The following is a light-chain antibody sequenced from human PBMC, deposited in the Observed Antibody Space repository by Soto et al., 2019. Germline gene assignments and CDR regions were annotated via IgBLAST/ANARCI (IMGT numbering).Light chain of an antibody. V-gene: IGKV1-6*01. CDR2: AAS. CDR3: LQEYNYPRT. CDR1: QGIRND. Sequence: AIQMTQSPSSLSASVGDRVTITCRASQGIRNDLGWYQDKPGKAPKLLIYAASSLQPGVPSRFSGSGSGTDFTLTITSLQPEDFATYYCLQEYNYPRTFGQGTKVEIK. J-gene: IGKJ1*01.